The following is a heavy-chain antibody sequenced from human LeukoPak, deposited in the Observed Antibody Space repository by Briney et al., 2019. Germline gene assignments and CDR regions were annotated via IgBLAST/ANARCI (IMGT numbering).Heavy chain of an antibody. V-gene: IGHV3-30*03. CDR3: ARARNMGGSCYGY. D-gene: IGHD2-15*01. Sequence: GGSLRLSCAAFGFTFSSYGMHWVRQAPGKGLEWVAVISYDGSNKYYADSVKGRFTISRDNAKNSLYLQMNSLRAEDTAVYYCARARNMGGSCYGYWGQGTLVTVSS. J-gene: IGHJ4*02. CDR1: GFTFSSYG. CDR2: ISYDGSNK.